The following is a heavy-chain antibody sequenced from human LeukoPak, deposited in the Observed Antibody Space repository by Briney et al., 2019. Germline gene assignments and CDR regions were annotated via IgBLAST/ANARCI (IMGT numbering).Heavy chain of an antibody. CDR2: INPNSGGT. Sequence: ASVKVSCKASGYTFTGYYMHWVRQAPGQGLEWMGWINPNSGGTNYAQKFQGRVTMTRDTSTSTVYMELSSLRSEDTAVYYCARDERYYDSSGYYYPLGYWGQGTLVTVSS. CDR1: GYTFTGYY. V-gene: IGHV1-2*02. D-gene: IGHD3-22*01. CDR3: ARDERYYDSSGYYYPLGY. J-gene: IGHJ4*02.